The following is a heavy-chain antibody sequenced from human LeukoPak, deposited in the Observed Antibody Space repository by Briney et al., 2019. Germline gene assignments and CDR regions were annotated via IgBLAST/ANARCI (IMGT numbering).Heavy chain of an antibody. Sequence: PGGSLRLSCEASGFTFRTYRMNWVRQAPGKGLEWVSYISPGSTTIYYADSVKGRFTISRDNAKNSLYLQMNSLRAEDTAVYYCAREVAAADDCWGQGTLVTVSS. V-gene: IGHV3-48*01. CDR3: AREVAAADDC. CDR2: ISPGSTTI. J-gene: IGHJ4*02. CDR1: GFTFRTYR. D-gene: IGHD6-13*01.